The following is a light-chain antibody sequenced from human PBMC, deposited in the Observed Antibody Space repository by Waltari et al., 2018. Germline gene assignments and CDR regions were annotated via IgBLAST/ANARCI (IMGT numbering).Light chain of an antibody. J-gene: IGKJ3*01. CDR3: MQALKTPQT. Sequence: VLTQSPLSLPVTPGESASLFCKSSQSLPHTSGNNSLDWYMQKPGQSPQRLIYLASNRASGFPGRFTGSGSGTEFTLNISRVEADDVGVYYCMQALKTPQTFGPGTKLDLK. V-gene: IGKV2-28*01. CDR1: QSLPHTSGNNS. CDR2: LAS.